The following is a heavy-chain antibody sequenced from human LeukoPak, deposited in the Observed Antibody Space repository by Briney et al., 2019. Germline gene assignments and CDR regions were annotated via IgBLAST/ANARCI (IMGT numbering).Heavy chain of an antibody. D-gene: IGHD1-26*01. CDR1: GGSISSYY. V-gene: IGHV4-59*01. J-gene: IGHJ5*02. CDR2: IYYSGST. CDR3: ARGLVVGATDWFAP. Sequence: PSETLSLTCTVSGGSISSYYWSWIRQPPGKGLEWIGYIYYSGSTNYNPSLKSRVTISVDTSKNQFSLKLSSVTAADTAVYYCARGLVVGATDWFAPWGQGTLVTVSS.